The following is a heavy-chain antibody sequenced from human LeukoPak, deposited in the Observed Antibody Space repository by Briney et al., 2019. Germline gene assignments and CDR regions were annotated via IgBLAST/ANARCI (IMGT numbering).Heavy chain of an antibody. V-gene: IGHV4-30-4*01. D-gene: IGHD2-21*02. CDR2: IYYIGNT. J-gene: IGHJ2*01. CDR3: ASAYCGGDCTPYWYFDL. Sequence: SQTLSLTCTVSGGSISSGDYYWSWIRQPPGKGLEWIGYIYYIGNTFYNPSLKSRVTISVDTSKNRFSLKLSSVTAADTAVYYCASAYCGGDCTPYWYFDLWGRGTLVTVSS. CDR1: GGSISSGDYY.